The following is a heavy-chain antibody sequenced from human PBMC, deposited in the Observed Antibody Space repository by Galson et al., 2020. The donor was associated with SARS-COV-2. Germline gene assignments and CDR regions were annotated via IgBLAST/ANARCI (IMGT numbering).Heavy chain of an antibody. CDR2: ISPDGSTT. J-gene: IGHJ4*02. D-gene: IGHD3-16*01. V-gene: IGHV3-74*01. CDR3: ATLHVATTNGGGFDY. Sequence: GGSLRLSCAASGFTFSSYAMHWVRQAPGKGLVWVSRISPDGSTTHYGDSVKGRSVISRDNTKNTLFLQMRSLTAEDTAVYFCATLHVATTNGGGFDYWGQGTLVTVSP. CDR1: GFTFSSYA.